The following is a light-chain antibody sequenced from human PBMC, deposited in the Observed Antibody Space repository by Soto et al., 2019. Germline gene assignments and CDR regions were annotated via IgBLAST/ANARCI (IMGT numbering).Light chain of an antibody. CDR2: NTS. V-gene: IGLV1-44*01. CDR3: AAWDYSLHPV. J-gene: IGLJ2*01. Sequence: QSVLTQPPSASGTPGQRVTISCSGDSSNIGRNTVNWYQHLPGTAPKLLIYNTSQRPSGIPDRFSGSKSGTSASLAISGLQSEDEADYYCAAWDYSLHPVFGGGTKLTVL. CDR1: SSNIGRNT.